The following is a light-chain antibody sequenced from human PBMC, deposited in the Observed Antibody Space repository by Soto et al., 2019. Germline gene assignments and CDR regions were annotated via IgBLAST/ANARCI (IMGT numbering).Light chain of an antibody. Sequence: DIQMTQSPSTLSASVRDRVTITCRASQTISSWLAWFQQRPGRAPKFLIYKASNLESGVPSRFSGSGSGTEFTLTISDLQPDDFATYYCQHYNSYSTFGQGTKVDIK. J-gene: IGKJ1*01. CDR2: KAS. CDR3: QHYNSYST. CDR1: QTISSW. V-gene: IGKV1-5*03.